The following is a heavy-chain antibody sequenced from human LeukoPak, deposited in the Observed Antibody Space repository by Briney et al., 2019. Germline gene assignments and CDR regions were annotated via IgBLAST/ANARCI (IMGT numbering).Heavy chain of an antibody. D-gene: IGHD3-3*01. CDR2: INPKTAAT. J-gene: IGHJ1*01. V-gene: IGHV1-2*02. CDR1: GYTFTDYY. CDR3: ARVRRGNSQMECLQH. Sequence: GASVKVSCKASGYTFTDYYIHWLRQAPGQGLEWMGWINPKTAATNFAQKFEGRVTLSRDTSISTAYMEVTSLKSDDTGVYYCARVRRGNSQMECLQHWGQGTLVTVSS.